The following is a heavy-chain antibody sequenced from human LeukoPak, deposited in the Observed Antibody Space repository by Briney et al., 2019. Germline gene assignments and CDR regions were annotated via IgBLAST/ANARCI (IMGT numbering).Heavy chain of an antibody. J-gene: IGHJ6*03. Sequence: ASVKVSCKASGYTFTGYYMQWVRQAPGQGLERMGWINPNSGGTNSAQKSQGKVPLTKNTSISTAYMELSRLRSDDTAVYYCARELRDTYYDILTGYYPNPHYYYYMDVWGKGTTVTISS. CDR2: INPNSGGT. V-gene: IGHV1-2*02. CDR1: GYTFTGYY. CDR3: ARELRDTYYDILTGYYPNPHYYYYMDV. D-gene: IGHD3-9*01.